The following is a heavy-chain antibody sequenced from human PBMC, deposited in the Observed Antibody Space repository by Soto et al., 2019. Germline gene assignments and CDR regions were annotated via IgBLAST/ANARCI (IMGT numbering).Heavy chain of an antibody. J-gene: IGHJ4*02. Sequence: PGESLKISCKGSGYTFTNYWIAWVRQMPGKGLEWMGIIYPGDSDTRYSPSFQGQVTISADKSISTAYLQWSSLKASDTAMYYCARKLPSYSNNWFFDKWGQGTLVTVSS. CDR3: ARKLPSYSNNWFFDK. D-gene: IGHD4-4*01. CDR2: IYPGDSDT. CDR1: GYTFTNYW. V-gene: IGHV5-51*01.